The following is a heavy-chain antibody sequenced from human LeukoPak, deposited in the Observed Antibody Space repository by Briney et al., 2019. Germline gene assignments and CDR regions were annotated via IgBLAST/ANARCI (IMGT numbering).Heavy chain of an antibody. D-gene: IGHD6-19*01. V-gene: IGHV3-30*02. CDR2: IRYDGSDH. Sequence: GGSLRLSCAASGFTFSGYGMHWVRQAPGKGPEWVTFIRYDGSDHYYTDSVKGRFTISRDTAKATLYLQMNSLIAAATAVSYCAKGGTSGWFYFDYWGLGTLVTVSS. CDR1: GFTFSGYG. J-gene: IGHJ4*02. CDR3: AKGGTSGWFYFDY.